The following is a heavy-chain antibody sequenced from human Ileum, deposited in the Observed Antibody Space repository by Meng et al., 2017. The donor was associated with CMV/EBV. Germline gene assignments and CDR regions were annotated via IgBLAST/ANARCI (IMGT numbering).Heavy chain of an antibody. CDR3: ARTRKGSNFWFDT. J-gene: IGHJ5*02. D-gene: IGHD4-11*01. Sequence: ASVQVSCKTSGYTFINFGVGWVRQAPGQGLEWLGWIGPYSGATIYARSVQGRVTMTTDTPTRTAYMELGGLRSDDTAVYYCARTRKGSNFWFDTWGQGTLVTVSS. CDR2: IGPYSGAT. CDR1: GYTFINFG. V-gene: IGHV1-18*01.